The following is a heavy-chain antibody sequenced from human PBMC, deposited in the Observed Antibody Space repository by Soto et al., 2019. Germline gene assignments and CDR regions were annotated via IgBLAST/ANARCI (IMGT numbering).Heavy chain of an antibody. CDR3: ARDQYGHRKGKWAEMDYYYGMDV. CDR2: ISSTTNYI. V-gene: IGHV3-21*01. J-gene: IGHJ6*02. CDR1: GFTFTRYS. Sequence: GGSLRLSCAASGFTFTRYSMNWVRQAPGKGLEWVSSISSTTNYIYYVDSVKGRFTISRDNAKNSLYLQMNSLRAEDTAVYYCARDQYGHRKGKWAEMDYYYGMDVWGQGTTVTVSS. D-gene: IGHD1-26*01.